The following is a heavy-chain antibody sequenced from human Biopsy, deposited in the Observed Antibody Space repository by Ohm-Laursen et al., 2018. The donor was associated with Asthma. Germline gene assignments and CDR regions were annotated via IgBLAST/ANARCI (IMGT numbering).Heavy chain of an antibody. D-gene: IGHD3-10*01. Sequence: SETLSLTCTVSGGSITSFYWSWIRQPPGRGLEWIGYIYFSGNTNYNPSLKSRVTISIDTSKNHFSLKLTSVTAADTAVYYCARGPNYHGSGRAPIGMDVWGQGTTGTVSS. CDR3: ARGPNYHGSGRAPIGMDV. V-gene: IGHV4-59*01. CDR1: GGSITSFY. J-gene: IGHJ6*02. CDR2: IYFSGNT.